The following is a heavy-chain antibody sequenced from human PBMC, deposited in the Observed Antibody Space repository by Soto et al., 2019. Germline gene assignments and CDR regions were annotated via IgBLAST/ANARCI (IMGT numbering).Heavy chain of an antibody. D-gene: IGHD6-13*01. CDR1: GYTFTSYG. V-gene: IGHV1-3*01. J-gene: IGHJ5*02. CDR3: VRRHVSATGIDWFDP. CDR2: INAANGDT. Sequence: SGKVSCKASGYTFTSYGINWVLQAPGQRLEWMGSINAANGDTKYSSKFQGRVTITRDTSASTAYMELSSLRSEDTAVYYCVRRHVSATGIDWFDPWGQGTLVTVSS.